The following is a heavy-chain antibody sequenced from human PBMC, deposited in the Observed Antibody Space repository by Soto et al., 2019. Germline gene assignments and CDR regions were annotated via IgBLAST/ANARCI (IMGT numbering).Heavy chain of an antibody. CDR1: GGSISSGVYY. CDR2: IYYSGST. Sequence: QVKLQESGPGLVKPSQTLSLTCTVSGGSISSGVYYWSWIRQHPGKGLEWIGYIYYSGSTYYNPYLNSRVTISVDTSKNQFSLKLSSVTAADTAVYYCASTLCSGGSCYHRAWAYYFDYRGQGTLVTVSS. CDR3: ASTLCSGGSCYHRAWAYYFDY. J-gene: IGHJ4*02. D-gene: IGHD2-15*01. V-gene: IGHV4-31*03.